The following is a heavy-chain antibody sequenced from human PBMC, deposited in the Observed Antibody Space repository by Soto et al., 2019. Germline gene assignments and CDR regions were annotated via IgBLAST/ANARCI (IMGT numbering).Heavy chain of an antibody. CDR2: IYWDDDK. J-gene: IGHJ5*01. CDR1: GFSLTTSGVG. D-gene: IGHD3-16*02. Sequence: QITLKESGPPLVRPTQTLTLTCTFSGFSLTTSGVGVAWIRQPPGKALEWLALIYWDDDKRYKSSLKSRLTVTKDTSKNQVVLTMTDVDPMDTATYYCAHRSRASRTYHNWFDSWGLGTLVTVSS. CDR3: AHRSRASRTYHNWFDS. V-gene: IGHV2-5*02.